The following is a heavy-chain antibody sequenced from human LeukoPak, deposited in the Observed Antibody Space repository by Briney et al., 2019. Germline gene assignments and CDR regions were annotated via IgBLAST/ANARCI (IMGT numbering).Heavy chain of an antibody. CDR2: IYFAGSA. CDR1: GFTVSNNY. V-gene: IGHV3-66*01. CDR3: AGSLGYSSDSYYYGMDV. J-gene: IGHJ6*02. D-gene: IGHD5-12*01. Sequence: GGSLRLSCAASGFTVSNNYMTWVRQAPGKGLEWVSVIYFAGSAYYADSVKGRFTISRDDSKNTVYLQMGILSADDTAVYYCAGSLGYSSDSYYYGMDVWGQGTTVIVSS.